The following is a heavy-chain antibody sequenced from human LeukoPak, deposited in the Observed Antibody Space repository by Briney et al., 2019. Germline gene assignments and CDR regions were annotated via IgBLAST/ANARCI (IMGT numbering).Heavy chain of an antibody. CDR2: VSSSGAFI. CDR1: GFAFTDYT. Sequence: GGSLRLSCAASGFAFTDYTMNWVRQASREGLEWVSSVSSSGAFIYYADSVKGRFTISRDNGKNSLSLQMNSLRAGDTAVYYCARSGYSFGYQGENYYGMDVWGQGTTVTVSS. V-gene: IGHV3-21*01. J-gene: IGHJ6*02. CDR3: ARSGYSFGYQGENYYGMDV. D-gene: IGHD5-18*01.